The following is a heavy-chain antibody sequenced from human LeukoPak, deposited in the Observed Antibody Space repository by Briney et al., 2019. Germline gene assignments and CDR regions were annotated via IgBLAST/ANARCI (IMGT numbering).Heavy chain of an antibody. J-gene: IGHJ4*02. CDR1: GGSFSGYY. CDR2: INHSGRT. CDR3: ARAGRTVTGIGY. D-gene: IGHD4-17*01. V-gene: IGHV4-34*01. Sequence: SETLSLTCAVYGGSFSGYYWSWIRQPPGKGLEWIGEINHSGRTKNNPSLKSRVAISVDTSKNQFSLKLSSVTAADTAVYYCARAGRTVTGIGYWGQGTLVTVSS.